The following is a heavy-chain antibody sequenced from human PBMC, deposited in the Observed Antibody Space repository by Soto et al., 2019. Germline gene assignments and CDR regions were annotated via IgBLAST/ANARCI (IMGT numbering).Heavy chain of an antibody. CDR1: GFTFSSYA. CDR3: AKVVTIFGVVVPPAPIYFDY. D-gene: IGHD3-3*01. Sequence: PGGSLRLSCAASGFTFSSYAMSWVRQAPGKGLEWVSAISGSGGSTYYADSVKGRFTISRDNSKNTLYLQMNSLRAEDTAVYYCAKVVTIFGVVVPPAPIYFDYWGQGTLVTVSS. V-gene: IGHV3-23*01. J-gene: IGHJ4*02. CDR2: ISGSGGST.